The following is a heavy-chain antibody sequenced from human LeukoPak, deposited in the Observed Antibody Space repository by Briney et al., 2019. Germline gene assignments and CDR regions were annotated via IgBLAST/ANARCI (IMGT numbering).Heavy chain of an antibody. Sequence: RPGGSLRLSCAASGFTFSSYAMHWVRQAPGKGLEWVAVIPYDGSNKYYADSVKGRFTISRDNSKNTLYLQMNSLRAEDTAVYYCASDGMDVWGQGTTVTVSS. CDR1: GFTFSSYA. J-gene: IGHJ6*02. CDR2: IPYDGSNK. CDR3: ASDGMDV. V-gene: IGHV3-30-3*01.